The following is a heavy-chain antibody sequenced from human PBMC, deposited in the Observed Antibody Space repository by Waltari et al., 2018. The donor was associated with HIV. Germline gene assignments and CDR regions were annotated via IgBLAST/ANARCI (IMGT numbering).Heavy chain of an antibody. CDR2: ISTIGRTM. CDR3: ARVGSYYKWGYFDY. Sequence: QEQVVESGGGLVKPGGSLRLSCVASGFSFSDFYMTWIRQAPGRGLEGVSYISTIGRTMYYADSVKGRFTISRDNAKNSLYLQMNSLRAEDTAVYYCARVGSYYKWGYFDYWGQGTLVTVSS. D-gene: IGHD3-10*01. CDR1: GFSFSDFY. J-gene: IGHJ4*02. V-gene: IGHV3-11*01.